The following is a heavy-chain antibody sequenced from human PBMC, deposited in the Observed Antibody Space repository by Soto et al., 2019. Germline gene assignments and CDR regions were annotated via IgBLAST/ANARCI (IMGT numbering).Heavy chain of an antibody. CDR2: ISYDASNK. D-gene: IGHD6-19*01. Sequence: QVQLVESGGGVVQPGGSLRVSCAASGFSFSSYAMHWVRQAPGKGLERVAGISYDASNKYYADSVKGRFTVSRDNSKNTLYLQMNSLRVEDTAVYHCAKDLWPERGSGSPLDYWGQGNLVTVSS. CDR3: AKDLWPERGSGSPLDY. CDR1: GFSFSSYA. J-gene: IGHJ4*02. V-gene: IGHV3-30*18.